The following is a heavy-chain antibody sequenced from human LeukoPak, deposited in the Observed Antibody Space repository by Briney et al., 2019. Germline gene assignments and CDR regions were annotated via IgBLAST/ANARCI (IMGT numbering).Heavy chain of an antibody. Sequence: GESLKIFCRGSGYSFTSYWIRWVRQMPGKGLEWMGRVDASDAYTNYSPSFQGHVTISADKSMSTAYLQCNSLKASNTAMYYCARLEEGITAADKEMPDYWGQGTLVTVSS. J-gene: IGHJ4*02. D-gene: IGHD6-13*01. CDR1: GYSFTSYW. CDR2: VDASDAYT. CDR3: ARLEEGITAADKEMPDY. V-gene: IGHV5-10-1*01.